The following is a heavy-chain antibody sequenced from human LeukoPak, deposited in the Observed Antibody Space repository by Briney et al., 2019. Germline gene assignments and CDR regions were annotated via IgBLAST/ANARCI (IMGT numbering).Heavy chain of an antibody. CDR2: INQDGSGK. CDR1: GFTFSNYW. J-gene: IGHJ4*02. V-gene: IGHV3-7*05. Sequence: GGSLRLSCAASGFTFSNYWMTWVRQAPGKGLEWVAHINQDGSGKYYVDSVKGRFSISRDNAKNIMYLQMNSLRAEDTAVYYCGRKSYDFGGGQGTLVIVSS. CDR3: GRKSYDFG. D-gene: IGHD3/OR15-3a*01.